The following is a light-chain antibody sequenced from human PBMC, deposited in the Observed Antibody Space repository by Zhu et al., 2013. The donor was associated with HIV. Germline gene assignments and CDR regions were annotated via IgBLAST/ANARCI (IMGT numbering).Light chain of an antibody. CDR1: QGINSY. CDR2: VAS. J-gene: IGKJ4*01. V-gene: IGKV1-9*01. CDR3: QQTNNFPLT. Sequence: DIQLTQSPSSLSASVGDRVTITCRASQGINSYLAWYQQKPGKAPNLLIYVASRLESGVPSRFSGSGSGTDFTLTISSLQPEDFATYYCQQTNNFPLTFGGGTEVEMK.